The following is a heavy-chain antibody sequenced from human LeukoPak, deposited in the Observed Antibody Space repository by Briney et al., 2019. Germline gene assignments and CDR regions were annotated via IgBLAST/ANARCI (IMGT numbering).Heavy chain of an antibody. CDR2: ISGSGGST. D-gene: IGHD6-19*01. CDR1: GFTFSSYA. CDR3: ARRGIAVAGTDY. Sequence: GGSLRLSCAASGFTFSSYAMSWVRQAPGKGLEWVSAISGSGGSTYYADSVKGRFTISRDNAKNSLYLQMNSLRAEDTAVYYCARRGIAVAGTDYWGQGTLVTVSS. J-gene: IGHJ4*02. V-gene: IGHV3-23*01.